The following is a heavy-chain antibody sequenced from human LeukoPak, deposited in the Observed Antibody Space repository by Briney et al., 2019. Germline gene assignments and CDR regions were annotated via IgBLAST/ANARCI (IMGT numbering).Heavy chain of an antibody. D-gene: IGHD3-10*01. CDR3: ARGRWGLGSSYMDV. CDR2: MNPNSGNT. V-gene: IGHV1-8*01. Sequence: ASVKVSCKASGYTFTSYDINWVRQATGQGLEWMGWMNPNSGNTGYAQKFQGRVTMTRNTSISTAYMELSSLRSEDTAVYYCARGRWGLGSSYMDVWGKGTTVTVSS. J-gene: IGHJ6*03. CDR1: GYTFTSYD.